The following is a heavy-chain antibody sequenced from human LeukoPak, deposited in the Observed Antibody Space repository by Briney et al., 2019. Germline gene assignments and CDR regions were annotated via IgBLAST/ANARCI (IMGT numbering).Heavy chain of an antibody. J-gene: IGHJ4*02. CDR1: GFAFSSSW. V-gene: IGHV3-7*03. D-gene: IGHD1-1*01. Sequence: GGSLRLSCAASGFAFSSSWMSWVRQAPGKGLEWVANIKQDGSETYYVDSLKGRFTISRDNSKNTLYLQMNSLRAEDTAVYYCARDGYHYWGQGTLVTVSS. CDR3: ARDGYHY. CDR2: IKQDGSET.